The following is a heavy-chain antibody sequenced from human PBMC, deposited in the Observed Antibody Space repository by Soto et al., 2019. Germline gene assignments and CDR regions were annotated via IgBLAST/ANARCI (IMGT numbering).Heavy chain of an antibody. V-gene: IGHV1-8*02. CDR3: ARQVSVVPDF. CDR2: LNPNRGKT. Sequence: ASVKVSCKASGYAFSCFDITWVRQAPGRGLEWMGWLNPNRGKTGSAPKFQGRITMTSDTATSTAYMELTSLKSDDSAIYYCARQVSVVPDFWGQGTLVTVSS. CDR1: GYAFSCFD. J-gene: IGHJ4*02.